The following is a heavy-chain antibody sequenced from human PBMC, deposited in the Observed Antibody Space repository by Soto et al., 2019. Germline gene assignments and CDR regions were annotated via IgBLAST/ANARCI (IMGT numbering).Heavy chain of an antibody. CDR2: TYYRSKWYN. J-gene: IGHJ4*02. CDR3: ARGRAYYDSSGYFDY. Sequence: SPTLSLPCAISGDSVSSNSAAWNWIRQSPSRGLEWLGRTYYRSKWYNDYAVSVKSRITINPDTSKNQFSLQLNSVTPEDTAVYYCARGRAYYDSSGYFDYWGQGTLVTVSS. CDR1: GDSVSSNSAA. V-gene: IGHV6-1*01. D-gene: IGHD3-22*01.